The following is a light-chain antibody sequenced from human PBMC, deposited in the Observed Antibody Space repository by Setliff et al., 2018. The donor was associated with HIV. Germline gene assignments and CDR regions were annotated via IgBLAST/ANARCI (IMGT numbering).Light chain of an antibody. CDR2: NNR. CDR3: HSYDKSLDAVV. CDR1: SSNIGANYD. J-gene: IGLJ2*01. V-gene: IGLV1-40*01. Sequence: QSALTQPPSVSGAPGQKVTISGAGSSSNIGANYDVHWYQQIPGTAPKLLIFNNRNRPSGVSDRFSGSKSGTSASLAITGLQAEDEAEYYCHSYDKSLDAVVFGGGTKSPS.